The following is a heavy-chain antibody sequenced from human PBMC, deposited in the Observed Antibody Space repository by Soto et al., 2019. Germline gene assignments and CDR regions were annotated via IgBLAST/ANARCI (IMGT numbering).Heavy chain of an antibody. D-gene: IGHD6-6*01. CDR3: AWEGGSSSPRRGY. CDR1: GGTFSSYT. CDR2: IIPILGIA. V-gene: IGHV1-69*02. J-gene: IGHJ4*02. Sequence: QVQLVQSGAEVKKPGSSVKVSCKASGGTFSSYTISWVRQAPGQGLEWMGRIIPILGIANYAQKFQGRVTINADKSTSTAYMELSSLRSEDTAVYYCAWEGGSSSPRRGYLGQGSLVTVAS.